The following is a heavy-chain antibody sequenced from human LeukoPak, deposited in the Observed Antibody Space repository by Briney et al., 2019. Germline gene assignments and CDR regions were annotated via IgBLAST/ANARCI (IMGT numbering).Heavy chain of an antibody. CDR1: GGSISSYY. D-gene: IGHD5-18*01. Sequence: PSETLSLTCTVSGGSISSYYWSWIRQPPGKGLEWIGYIYYSGSTNYNPSLKSRVTISVDTSKNQLSLKLSSVTAADTAVYYCARANVDTAMASFDYWGQGTLVTVSS. V-gene: IGHV4-59*01. J-gene: IGHJ4*02. CDR3: ARANVDTAMASFDY. CDR2: IYYSGST.